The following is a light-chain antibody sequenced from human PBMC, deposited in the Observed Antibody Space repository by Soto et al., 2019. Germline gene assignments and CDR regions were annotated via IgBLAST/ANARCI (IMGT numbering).Light chain of an antibody. CDR1: QGISSY. J-gene: IGKJ5*01. Sequence: DVQLTQSPSFLSASLGDRVTISCRASQGISSYLAWYQQKPGKAPNLLIFAASTLQPGVPSRFSGSGSGTEFTLTISSLQPEDFATYYCQHLNHYPSITFGQGTRLEIK. CDR3: QHLNHYPSIT. CDR2: AAS. V-gene: IGKV1-9*01.